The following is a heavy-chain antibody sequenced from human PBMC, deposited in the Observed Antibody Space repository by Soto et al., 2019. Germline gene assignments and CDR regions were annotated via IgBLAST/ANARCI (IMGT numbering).Heavy chain of an antibody. Sequence: PSETLSLTCTVSGGSVSSGSYYWSWIRQPPGKGLEWIGYIYYSGSTNYNPSLKSRVTISVDTSKNQFSLKLSSVTAADTAVYYCARDRKSRYYGMDVWGQGTTVTVSS. V-gene: IGHV4-61*01. CDR1: GGSVSSGSYY. CDR3: ARDRKSRYYGMDV. CDR2: IYYSGST. J-gene: IGHJ6*02.